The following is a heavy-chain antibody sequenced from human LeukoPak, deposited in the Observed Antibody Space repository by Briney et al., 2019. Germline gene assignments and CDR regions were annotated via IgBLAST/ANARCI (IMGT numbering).Heavy chain of an antibody. J-gene: IGHJ3*02. CDR3: ARGYIVVVPAVVDAFDI. D-gene: IGHD2-2*01. CDR1: GFTFSSYS. CDR2: ISSSSSYI. Sequence: GGSLRLSCAASGFTFSSYSMNWVRQAPGKGLEWVSSISSSSSYIFYADSVKGRFTISRDNAKNSLYLQMNSLRAEDTAVYYCARGYIVVVPAVVDAFDIWGQGTMVTVSS. V-gene: IGHV3-21*01.